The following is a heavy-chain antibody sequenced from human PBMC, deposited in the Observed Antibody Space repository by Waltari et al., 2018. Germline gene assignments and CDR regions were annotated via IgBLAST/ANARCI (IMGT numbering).Heavy chain of an antibody. D-gene: IGHD3-22*01. V-gene: IGHV4-59*01. J-gene: IGHJ1*01. CDR1: GGSISSYY. CDR3: VRVVGDSSGSYAEYFQH. CDR2: IYYSGST. Sequence: QVQLQESGPGLVKPSETLSLTCTVSGGSISSYYWSWIRQPPGKGLEWIGYIYYSGSTNYNPSLKSRVTISVDTSKNQFSLKLSSVTAADTAVYYCVRVVGDSSGSYAEYFQHWGQGTLVTVSS.